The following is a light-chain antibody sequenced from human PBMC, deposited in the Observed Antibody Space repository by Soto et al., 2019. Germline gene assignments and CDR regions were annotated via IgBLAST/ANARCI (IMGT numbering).Light chain of an antibody. J-gene: IGLJ2*01. Sequence: QSVLTQPPSASETPGQRVTISCSGSSSNIGSNYVYWYQQVPGTAPKLLIYRDNQRPSGVPDRFSASKSGTLASLAISGLRSEDEADYYCAIWDDSLSGRVLFGEGTKRPS. V-gene: IGLV1-47*01. CDR1: SSNIGSNY. CDR2: RDN. CDR3: AIWDDSLSGRVL.